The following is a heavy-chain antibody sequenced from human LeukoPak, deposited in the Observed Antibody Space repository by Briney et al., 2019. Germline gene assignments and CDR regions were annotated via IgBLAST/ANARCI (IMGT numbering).Heavy chain of an antibody. CDR2: IRSKAYGGTT. Sequence: GRSLRLSCTASGFTFGDYAISWVRQAPGKGLEWVGFIRSKAYGGTTEYAASVKGRFTISRDDSKSIAYLQMNSLKTEDTAVYCCTRDPGINPGYCSSTSCYYDYYYGMDVWGEGTTVTVSS. J-gene: IGHJ6*04. CDR3: TRDPGINPGYCSSTSCYYDYYYGMDV. V-gene: IGHV3-49*04. D-gene: IGHD2-2*03. CDR1: GFTFGDYA.